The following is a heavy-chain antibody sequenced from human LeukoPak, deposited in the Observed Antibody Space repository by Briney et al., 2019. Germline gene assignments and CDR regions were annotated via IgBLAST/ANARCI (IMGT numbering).Heavy chain of an antibody. D-gene: IGHD3-16*02. CDR3: ARLKKSSVYYYYGMDV. J-gene: IGHJ6*02. CDR2: IYYSGST. CDR1: GGSISSYY. V-gene: IGHV4-59*01. Sequence: SETLSLTCTVSGGSISSYYWSWIRQPPGKGLEWIGYIYYSGSTNYNPSLKSRVTISVDTSKNQFPLKLSSVTAADTAVYYCARLKKSSVYYYYGMDVWGQGTTVTVSS.